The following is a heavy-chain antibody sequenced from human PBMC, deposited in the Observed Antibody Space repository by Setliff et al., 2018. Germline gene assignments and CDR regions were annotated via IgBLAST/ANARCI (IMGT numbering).Heavy chain of an antibody. V-gene: IGHV4-39*07. CDR2: VYFSGYT. CDR1: GGSISSSSYY. Sequence: SETLSLTCTVSGGSISSSSYYWGWIRQPPGKGLEWLGSVYFSGYTYYNPSLSGRVTISIDTSKNQFSLRLTSVSAADAAVYYCARVDFTMLQGVLGQWGQGTLVTVSS. D-gene: IGHD3-10*01. CDR3: ARVDFTMLQGVLGQ. J-gene: IGHJ1*01.